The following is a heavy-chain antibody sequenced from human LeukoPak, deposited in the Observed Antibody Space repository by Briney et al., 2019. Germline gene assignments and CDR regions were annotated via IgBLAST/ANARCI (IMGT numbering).Heavy chain of an antibody. Sequence: PGGSLRLSCAASGFTFSSYEMNWVRQAPGKGLEWVSYISSSGSTIYYADSVKGRFTISRDNAKNSLYLQMNSLRAEDTAVYYCARATLTGYQMDVWGKGTTVTISS. CDR2: ISSSGSTI. CDR3: ARATLTGYQMDV. CDR1: GFTFSSYE. J-gene: IGHJ6*04. V-gene: IGHV3-48*03. D-gene: IGHD3-9*01.